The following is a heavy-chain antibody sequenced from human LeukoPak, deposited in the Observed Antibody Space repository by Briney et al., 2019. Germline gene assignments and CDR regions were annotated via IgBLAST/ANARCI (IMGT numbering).Heavy chain of an antibody. D-gene: IGHD1-26*01. CDR3: AKSGGYGLIDY. J-gene: IGHJ4*02. Sequence: PSETLSLTCTVSGASISGSGYYWGWIRQPPGKGLEWIGNIYDSGSTYYNASLQSRVTISIDTSKNQFSLRLSSVTAADTAMYYCAKSGGYGLIDYWGQGTLVTVSS. V-gene: IGHV4-39*01. CDR2: IYDSGST. CDR1: GASISGSGYY.